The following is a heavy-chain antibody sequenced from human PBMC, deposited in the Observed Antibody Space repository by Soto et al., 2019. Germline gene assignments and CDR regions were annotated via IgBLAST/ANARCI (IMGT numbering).Heavy chain of an antibody. CDR3: ANVLRGYSYGCGYYYYGRYV. Sequence: WGSRNLSCPASGFTFSSYATTSLRQAPGKGLEWVSAICGSGGSTYYADSVKGRFTISRDNSKNKLYLQMNSLRTEDTAVYYCANVLRGYSYGCGYYYYGRYVWGQGTRVTVSS. CDR2: ICGSGGST. D-gene: IGHD5-18*01. V-gene: IGHV3-23*01. J-gene: IGHJ6*02. CDR1: GFTFSSYA.